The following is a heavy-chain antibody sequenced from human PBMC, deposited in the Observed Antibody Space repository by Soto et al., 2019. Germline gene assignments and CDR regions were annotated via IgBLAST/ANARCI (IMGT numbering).Heavy chain of an antibody. CDR3: ASRTWDLGGFDP. CDR1: GFTVNTNY. Sequence: GGSLRLSCAVSGFTVNTNYMSWLRQAPGKGPEWVSVIYSDGRTDYAASVKGPFTISRDNSKNTIYLQISRLSPEDTAVYYCASRTWDLGGFDPWGQGTMVTVSS. CDR2: IYSDGRT. D-gene: IGHD3-10*01. V-gene: IGHV3-53*01. J-gene: IGHJ5*02.